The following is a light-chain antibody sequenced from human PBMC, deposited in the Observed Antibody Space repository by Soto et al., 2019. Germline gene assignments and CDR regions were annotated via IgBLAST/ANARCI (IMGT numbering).Light chain of an antibody. CDR3: AAWDETLIDV. V-gene: IGLV1-44*01. Sequence: VLTQPPSASWTPGQTVTISCSGSSSNIGSNTVSWYQQLPGAAPTLLIYNDNERPSGVPDRFSGSKSGTSASLAISGLQSEDEADYYCAAWDETLIDVFGTGTKVTVL. CDR1: SSNIGSNT. CDR2: NDN. J-gene: IGLJ1*01.